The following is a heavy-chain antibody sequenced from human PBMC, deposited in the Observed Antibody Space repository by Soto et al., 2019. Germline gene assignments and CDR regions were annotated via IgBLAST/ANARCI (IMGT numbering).Heavy chain of an antibody. Sequence: DVQLLESGGALVQPGGSLRLSCAASGFTFTSYAMSWVRQAPGKGLEWVSTLSGGNTYYADSVKGRFTISRDNSENTLYLQMISLRVEDMAIYYCAKGPHSSAWHYFDYWGQGTLITVFS. CDR1: GFTFTSYA. CDR3: AKGPHSSAWHYFDY. CDR2: LSGGNT. V-gene: IGHV3-23*01. J-gene: IGHJ4*02. D-gene: IGHD6-19*01.